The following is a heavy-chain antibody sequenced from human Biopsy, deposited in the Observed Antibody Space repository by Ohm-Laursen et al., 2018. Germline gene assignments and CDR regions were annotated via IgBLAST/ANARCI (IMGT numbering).Heavy chain of an antibody. Sequence: SLRLSCAASGFSVSSYDMNWVRQAPGKGLEWISYISETSSHIYDADSVRGRFTVARDIAKNSLYLQLNSLRVEDTAVYYCARDSSRAREGGMDVWGQGTTVTVSS. V-gene: IGHV3-21*01. D-gene: IGHD6-6*01. CDR1: GFSVSSYD. CDR3: ARDSSRAREGGMDV. CDR2: ISETSSHI. J-gene: IGHJ6*02.